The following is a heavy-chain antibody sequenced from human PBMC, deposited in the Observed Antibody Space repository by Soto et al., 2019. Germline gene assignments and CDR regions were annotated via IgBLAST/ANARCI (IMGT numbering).Heavy chain of an antibody. V-gene: IGHV3-23*01. CDR1: GFFFSSYT. D-gene: IGHD6-19*01. CDR3: AKARDQQWVRLPFDY. J-gene: IGHJ4*02. CDR2: FSATSENT. Sequence: EVQLSESGEGLVQPGGSLRLSCVGSGFFFSSYTMTWVRQAPGKGLEWVSSFSATSENTYYADSVRGRFTISRDNSKNTRFLQMNSLTAEDTAMYYCAKARDQQWVRLPFDYWGQGILVIVSS.